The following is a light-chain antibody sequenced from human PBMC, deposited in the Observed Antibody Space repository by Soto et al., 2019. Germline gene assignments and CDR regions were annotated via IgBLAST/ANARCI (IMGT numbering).Light chain of an antibody. J-gene: IGKJ4*01. Sequence: EIVLTQSPGTLSLSPGERATLSCRASQSVSSANFAWYQQKPGQAPRLLIYGASTRATGTPARFSGSGSGTEFTLTISSLQSEDFAVYYCQQYIRWPLTFGGGTK. CDR1: QSVSSAN. CDR3: QQYIRWPLT. CDR2: GAS. V-gene: IGKV3-15*01.